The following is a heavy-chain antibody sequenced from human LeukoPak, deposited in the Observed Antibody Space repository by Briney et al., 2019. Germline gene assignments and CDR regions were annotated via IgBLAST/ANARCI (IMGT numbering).Heavy chain of an antibody. CDR1: GGSISSHF. D-gene: IGHD3-10*01. V-gene: IGHV4-59*11. J-gene: IGHJ5*02. Sequence: SETLSLTCTVSGGSISSHFWSWIRQPPGKGLEWIGYMFYSGSTNYNPSLKSRVTISVDASKNQFSPKLTSVSAADAAVYYCARDRAPVTMIRGAPGGFDPWGQGTLVTVSS. CDR3: ARDRAPVTMIRGAPGGFDP. CDR2: MFYSGST.